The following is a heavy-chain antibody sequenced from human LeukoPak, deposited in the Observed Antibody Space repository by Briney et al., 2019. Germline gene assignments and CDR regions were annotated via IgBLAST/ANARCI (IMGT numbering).Heavy chain of an antibody. J-gene: IGHJ6*02. CDR3: ARGDYLAVAGLYYYYGMDV. V-gene: IGHV1-8*01. D-gene: IGHD6-19*01. CDR2: MNPNSGNT. CDR1: GYTFTSYD. Sequence: ASAKVSCKASGYTFTSYDINWVRQATGQGLEWMGWMNPNSGNTGYAQKFQGRVTMTRNTSISTAYMELSSLRSEDTAVYYCARGDYLAVAGLYYYYGMDVWGQGTTVTVSS.